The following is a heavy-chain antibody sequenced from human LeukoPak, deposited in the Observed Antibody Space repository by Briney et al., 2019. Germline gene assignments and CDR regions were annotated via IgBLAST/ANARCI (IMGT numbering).Heavy chain of an antibody. CDR1: GFTFSDYY. CDR2: ISGSGGST. J-gene: IGHJ4*02. V-gene: IGHV3-23*01. Sequence: GGSLRLSCAASGFTFSDYYMSWIRQAPGKGLEWVSAISGSGGSTYYADSVKGRFTISRDNSKNTLYLQMNSLRAEDTAVYYCAKDVSSRSHYFDYWGQGTLVTVSS. CDR3: AKDVSSRSHYFDY.